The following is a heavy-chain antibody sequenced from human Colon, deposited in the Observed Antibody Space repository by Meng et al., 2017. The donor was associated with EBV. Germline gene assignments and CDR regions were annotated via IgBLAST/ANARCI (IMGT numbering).Heavy chain of an antibody. D-gene: IGHD7-27*01. CDR1: GDSVTYGGYS. CDR2: IYHSGST. Sequence: QLQVAGSGLVNPSQTLSVTCVVAGDSVTYGGYSWSWIRQPPGKGLEWIGYIYHSGSTKYNPSLKSRVTISVDTSKNQFSLKLSSVTAADTAVYYCARDTSTWGNKGLDHWGQGILVTVSS. V-gene: IGHV4-30-2*01. J-gene: IGHJ4*02. CDR3: ARDTSTWGNKGLDH.